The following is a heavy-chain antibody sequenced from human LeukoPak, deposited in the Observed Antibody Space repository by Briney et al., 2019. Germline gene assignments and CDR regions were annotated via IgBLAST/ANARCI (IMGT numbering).Heavy chain of an antibody. J-gene: IGHJ6*03. V-gene: IGHV4-59*01. CDR3: ARGSIVVVPAAQYYYYYMDV. Sequence: SETLSLTCTVSGGSISSYYWSWIRQPPGKGLEWVGYIYYSGSTNYNPSFKSRVTISVDTSKNQSSLKLSSVTAADTAVYYCARGSIVVVPAAQYYYYYMDVWGKGTTVTVSS. D-gene: IGHD2-2*01. CDR1: GGSISSYY. CDR2: IYYSGST.